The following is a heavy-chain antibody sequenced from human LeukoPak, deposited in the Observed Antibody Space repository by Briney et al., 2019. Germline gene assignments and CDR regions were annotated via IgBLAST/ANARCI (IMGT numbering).Heavy chain of an antibody. D-gene: IGHD3-10*01. Sequence: PGGSLRLSCAASGFTFSSYAMSWVRQAPGKGLEWVSAISGSGGSTYYADSVKGRFTISRDNSKNTLYLQMNSLRAEDTAVYYCANHLLHCGSGSYIDYWGQGTLVTVSS. J-gene: IGHJ4*02. CDR3: ANHLLHCGSGSYIDY. CDR1: GFTFSSYA. CDR2: ISGSGGST. V-gene: IGHV3-23*01.